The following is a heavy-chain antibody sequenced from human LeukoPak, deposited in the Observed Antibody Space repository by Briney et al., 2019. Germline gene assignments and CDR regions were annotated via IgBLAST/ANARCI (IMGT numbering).Heavy chain of an antibody. CDR2: INQGGSDK. CDR3: TRDRSRAEDD. J-gene: IGHJ4*02. CDR1: GFTLSGHW. V-gene: IGHV3-7*01. D-gene: IGHD1-14*01. Sequence: GGSLRLSCAASGFTLSGHWMSWVRQAPGKGLEWVANINQGGSDKYYVDSVKGRFTISRDNANNLLYLQMNSLRGEDPAVYYCTRDRSRAEDDWGQGTLVTVS.